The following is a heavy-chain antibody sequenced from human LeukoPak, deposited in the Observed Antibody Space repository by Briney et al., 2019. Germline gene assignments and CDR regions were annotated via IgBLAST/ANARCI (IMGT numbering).Heavy chain of an antibody. Sequence: GGSLRRSCAASGITFSNYWMNWVRQAPGKGLEWVANTNQDGSEKYYVDSVKGRFTISRDNAKNSLYLQMNSLRAEDTAVYFCARGPTSGYWGQGTLVTVSS. CDR1: GITFSNYW. J-gene: IGHJ4*02. CDR3: ARGPTSGY. V-gene: IGHV3-7*04. D-gene: IGHD3-16*01. CDR2: TNQDGSEK.